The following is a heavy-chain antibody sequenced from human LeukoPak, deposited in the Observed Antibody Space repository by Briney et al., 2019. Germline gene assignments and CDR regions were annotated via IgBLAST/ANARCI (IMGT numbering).Heavy chain of an antibody. Sequence: PGGSLRLSCAASGFTFSRYWMNWVRQAPGKGLVWVSRIKTGGSDTAYADSVKGRFTISRDNAKNTLYLQMNSLRPEDTAVYYCAKTSDISVRYYFDYWGQGTLVAVSS. CDR3: AKTSDISVRYYFDY. J-gene: IGHJ4*02. D-gene: IGHD3-22*01. CDR1: GFTFSRYW. CDR2: IKTGGSDT. V-gene: IGHV3-74*01.